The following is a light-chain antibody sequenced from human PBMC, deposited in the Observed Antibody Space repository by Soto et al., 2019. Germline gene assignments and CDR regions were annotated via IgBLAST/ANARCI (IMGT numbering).Light chain of an antibody. J-gene: IGKJ1*01. V-gene: IGKV1-39*01. Sequence: DIQMTQSPSSLSASVGDRVTITCRASQSISSYLNWYQQKPGKAPKLLIYAASSLQSGVRSRFSGSGSGTDFTLTTSSLQPEDFATYYCQQSYSTPRTFGQGTKVDIK. CDR2: AAS. CDR1: QSISSY. CDR3: QQSYSTPRT.